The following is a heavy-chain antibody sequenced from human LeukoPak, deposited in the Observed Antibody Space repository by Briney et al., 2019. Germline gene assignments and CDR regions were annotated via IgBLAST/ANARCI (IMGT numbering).Heavy chain of an antibody. CDR1: GGSISSGSYY. CDR3: AGLPREFGEHTNYYYYYMDV. V-gene: IGHV4-61*02. CDR2: IYTSGST. J-gene: IGHJ6*03. D-gene: IGHD3-10*01. Sequence: SETLSLTCTVSGGSISSGSYYWSWIRQPAGKGLEWIGRIYTSGSTNYNPSLKSRVTMSVDTSKNQFSLKLSSVTAADTAVYYCAGLPREFGEHTNYYYYYMDVWGKGTTVTISS.